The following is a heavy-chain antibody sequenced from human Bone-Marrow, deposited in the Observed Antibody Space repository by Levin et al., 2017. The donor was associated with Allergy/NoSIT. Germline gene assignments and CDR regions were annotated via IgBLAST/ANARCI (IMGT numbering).Heavy chain of an antibody. CDR3: ATDEGGGDLSNWGLYYYPLDV. Sequence: GGSLRLSCSASPFSFSSFAFHWVRQAPGKGLEWVALISYDGTETKYTDSVKGRFTISRDDAESTVDLQMNNLRSDDTAVYFCATDEGGGDLSNWGLYYYPLDVWGPGTTVTVTS. V-gene: IGHV3-30*04. D-gene: IGHD7-27*01. CDR1: PFSFSSFA. J-gene: IGHJ6*02. CDR2: ISYDGTET.